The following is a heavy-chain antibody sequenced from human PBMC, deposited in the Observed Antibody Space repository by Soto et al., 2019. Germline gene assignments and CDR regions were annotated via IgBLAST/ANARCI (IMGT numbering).Heavy chain of an antibody. CDR2: MYYSETT. CDR1: GASINDFY. Sequence: EALSLTCTASGASINDFYWSWIRQTPGKGLEWVGFMYYSETTKYNPSLKGRVNMSLDTSKNQVSLHLKSVTAADTAVYYCARANSSTWYKLEYKWFDPWGQGTQVTVSS. D-gene: IGHD6-13*01. V-gene: IGHV4-59*01. CDR3: ARANSSTWYKLEYKWFDP. J-gene: IGHJ5*02.